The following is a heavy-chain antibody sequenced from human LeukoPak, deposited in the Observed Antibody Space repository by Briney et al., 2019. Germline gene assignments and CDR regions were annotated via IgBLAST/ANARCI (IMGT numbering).Heavy chain of an antibody. Sequence: ASVKVSCKVSGYTLTELSMHWVRQAPGKGLEWMGGFDPEDGETIYAQKFQGRVTMTEDTSTDTAYMELSSLRSEDTAVYYCATVHYYSSGWYHWGQGTLVTVSS. CDR3: ATVHYYSSGWYH. CDR2: FDPEDGET. D-gene: IGHD6-19*01. CDR1: GYTLTELS. J-gene: IGHJ4*02. V-gene: IGHV1-24*01.